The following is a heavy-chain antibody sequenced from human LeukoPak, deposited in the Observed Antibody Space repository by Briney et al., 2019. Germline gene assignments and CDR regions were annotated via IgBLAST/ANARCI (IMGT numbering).Heavy chain of an antibody. J-gene: IGHJ3*02. CDR2: INHSGST. Sequence: SETLSLTCAVYGGSFSGYYWSWIRQPPGKGLEWIGEINHSGSTNYNPSLKSRVTISVDTSKNQFSLKLSSVTAADTAVYYCAGEGIARPAKYSSSSLAFDIWGQGTMVTVSS. D-gene: IGHD6-6*01. CDR1: GGSFSGYY. CDR3: AGEGIARPAKYSSSSLAFDI. V-gene: IGHV4-34*01.